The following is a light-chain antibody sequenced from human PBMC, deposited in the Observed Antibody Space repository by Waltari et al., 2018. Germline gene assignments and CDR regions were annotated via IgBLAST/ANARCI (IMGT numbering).Light chain of an antibody. CDR3: QHHVRLPAT. V-gene: IGKV3-20*01. CDR1: QSVNTY. CDR2: GAY. J-gene: IGKJ1*01. Sequence: IVLTQSPGTLSLSPGERATISCRASQSVNTYLAWYQQKPGQAPRLLIYGAYTRAAGIPDRFSGSGFGTDVSLTISRLEAEDFAVYYCQHHVRLPATFGQGTKVEIK.